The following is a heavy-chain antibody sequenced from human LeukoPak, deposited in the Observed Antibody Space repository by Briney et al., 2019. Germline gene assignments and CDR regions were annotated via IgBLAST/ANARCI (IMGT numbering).Heavy chain of an antibody. V-gene: IGHV4-34*01. Sequence: TSETLSPTCAVYGGSFGGYYWSWIRQPPGKGLEWNGEINHSGSTNYNPSLKSRVTISVDTSKNQFSLKLSFVTAADTAVYYCARGLRFLVVWGQGTTVTVSS. D-gene: IGHD3-3*01. J-gene: IGHJ6*02. CDR3: ARGLRFLVV. CDR2: INHSGST. CDR1: GGSFGGYY.